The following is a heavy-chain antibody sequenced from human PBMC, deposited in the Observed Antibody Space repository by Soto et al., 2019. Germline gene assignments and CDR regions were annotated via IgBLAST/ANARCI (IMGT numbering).Heavy chain of an antibody. D-gene: IGHD2-15*01. CDR3: ATADKQTCSGSLCYDFDS. Sequence: EVQLLESGGGLVQPGGSLRLACAAAGFTFDNFAMSWIRQTPGKGLEWVATISGVTYTTYYAESVRGRFTIARDTSKNTLYLQMNSLRAEDTAVYYCATADKQTCSGSLCYDFDSWGQGALVAVSS. V-gene: IGHV3-23*01. CDR1: GFTFDNFA. CDR2: ISGVTYTT. J-gene: IGHJ4*02.